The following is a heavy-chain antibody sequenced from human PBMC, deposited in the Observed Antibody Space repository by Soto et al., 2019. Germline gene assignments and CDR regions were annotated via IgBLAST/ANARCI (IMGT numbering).Heavy chain of an antibody. Sequence: GGSLRLSCAASGFTFSSYAMSWVRQAPGKGLEWVSAISGSGGSTYYADSVKGRFTISRDNSKNTLYLQMNSLRAEDTAVYYCAKDQRGYSGYDYYYYYYYMDVWGKGTTVTVSS. CDR2: ISGSGGST. D-gene: IGHD5-12*01. J-gene: IGHJ6*03. V-gene: IGHV3-23*01. CDR3: AKDQRGYSGYDYYYYYYYMDV. CDR1: GFTFSSYA.